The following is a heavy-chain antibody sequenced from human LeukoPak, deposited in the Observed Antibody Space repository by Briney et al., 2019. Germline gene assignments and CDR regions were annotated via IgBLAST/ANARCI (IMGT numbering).Heavy chain of an antibody. D-gene: IGHD6-13*01. CDR3: AKIRSWTVFDY. V-gene: IGHV3-23*01. Sequence: PGGSLRLSCAASGFTFDDYAMHWIRQAPGKGLEWVSAISDSGEDTYTADSVKGRFTISRDNSKNTLYLQMNSLRAEDTAVYYCAKIRSWTVFDYWGQGTLVTVSS. CDR2: ISDSGEDT. CDR1: GFTFDDYA. J-gene: IGHJ4*02.